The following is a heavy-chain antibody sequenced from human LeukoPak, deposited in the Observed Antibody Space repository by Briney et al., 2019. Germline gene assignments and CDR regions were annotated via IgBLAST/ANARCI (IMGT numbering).Heavy chain of an antibody. J-gene: IGHJ4*02. CDR1: GFIFDDYA. Sequence: PGGSLRLSCAASGFIFDDYAMHWVRQAPGKGLEWISTINWNSGNIGYADSVKGRFTISRDNAKNTLYLQMNSLRAEDTAVYYCARGFSFEWGQGTLVTVSS. CDR2: INWNSGNI. CDR3: ARGFSFE. V-gene: IGHV3-9*01.